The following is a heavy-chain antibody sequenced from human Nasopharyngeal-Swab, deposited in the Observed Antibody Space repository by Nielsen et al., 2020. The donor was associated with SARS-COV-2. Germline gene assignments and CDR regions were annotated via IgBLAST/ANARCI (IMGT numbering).Heavy chain of an antibody. D-gene: IGHD1-1*01. J-gene: IGHJ4*02. Sequence: GESLKISCVVSGFTFSSYWMSWVRQAPGKGPMWVSRINSNGRSAAYADPVMGRFTISRDNAKNTLILQMNSLRVDDSAIYYCARHGGGWNDAFLDYWGQGTLVTVSP. V-gene: IGHV3-74*01. CDR3: ARHGGGWNDAFLDY. CDR2: INSNGRSA. CDR1: GFTFSSYW.